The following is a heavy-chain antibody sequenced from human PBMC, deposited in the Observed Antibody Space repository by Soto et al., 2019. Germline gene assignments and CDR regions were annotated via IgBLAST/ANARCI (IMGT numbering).Heavy chain of an antibody. CDR1: GFSFRNYG. CDR2: VSHDGSNK. Sequence: QVQLVESGGGVVQPGGSLRLSCVVSGFSFRNYGMHWVRRVAGGGLEWVAVVSHDGSNKYYVDSLKGRFTISRDNSKNTVFLQMDSLGPDDTAVYYCVRDGGGGYSQVDHWGQGTRVIVSS. CDR3: VRDGGGGYSQVDH. J-gene: IGHJ4*02. D-gene: IGHD5-18*01. V-gene: IGHV3-30*03.